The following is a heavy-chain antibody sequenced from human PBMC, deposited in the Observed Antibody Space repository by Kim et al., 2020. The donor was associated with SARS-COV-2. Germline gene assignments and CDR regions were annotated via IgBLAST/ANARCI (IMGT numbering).Heavy chain of an antibody. CDR3: ARLACSSISCSTLDP. V-gene: IGHV4-59*08. CDR2: FYYSGSG. CDR1: GGSISSYF. J-gene: IGHJ5*02. Sequence: SETLSLTCTVSGGSISSYFWSWVRQPPGKGLEWIGHFYYSGSGNYNPSLKSRVTISVDTSKNQFSLELNSVTATDTAVYYCARLACSSISCSTLDPWGQGTLVTVSS. D-gene: IGHD2-2*01.